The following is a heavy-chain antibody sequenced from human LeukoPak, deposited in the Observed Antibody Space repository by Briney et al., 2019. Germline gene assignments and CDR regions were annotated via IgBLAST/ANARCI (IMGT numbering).Heavy chain of an antibody. V-gene: IGHV1-8*02. Sequence: ASVKVSCKASGYTFTSYYMHWVRQAPGQGLEWMGWMNPNSGNTGYAQKFQGRVTMTRNTSISTAYMELSSLRSEDTAVYYCARVAAYSSGWYLSDPPDYWGQGTLVTVSS. CDR1: GYTFTSYY. D-gene: IGHD6-19*01. J-gene: IGHJ4*02. CDR3: ARVAAYSSGWYLSDPPDY. CDR2: MNPNSGNT.